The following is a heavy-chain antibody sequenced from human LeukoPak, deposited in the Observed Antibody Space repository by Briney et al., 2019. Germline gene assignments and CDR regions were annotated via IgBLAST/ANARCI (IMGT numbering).Heavy chain of an antibody. CDR1: GFTFSSYS. D-gene: IGHD4-17*01. J-gene: IGHJ4*02. V-gene: IGHV3-21*01. CDR3: ALLGGYGDPRDY. Sequence: PGGSLRLSCAASGFTFSSYSMNWVRQAPGKGLEWVSSISSSSSYIYYADSVKGRFTISRDNAKNSLYLQMNSLRAEDTAVYYRALLGGYGDPRDYWGQGTLDTVPS. CDR2: ISSSSSYI.